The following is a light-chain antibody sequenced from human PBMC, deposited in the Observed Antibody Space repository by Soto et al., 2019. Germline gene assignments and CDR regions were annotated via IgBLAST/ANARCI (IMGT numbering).Light chain of an antibody. CDR2: EVA. Sequence: QSALTQPASVSGSPGQSITISCTGTSSDVGGYNYVSWYQHHPGKAPKLMIYEVANRPSGVSNRFSGSKSGITASLTISGLQAEDEADYYCTSYTSSSPLVFGTGTKVTVL. CDR1: SSDVGGYNY. CDR3: TSYTSSSPLV. V-gene: IGLV2-14*01. J-gene: IGLJ1*01.